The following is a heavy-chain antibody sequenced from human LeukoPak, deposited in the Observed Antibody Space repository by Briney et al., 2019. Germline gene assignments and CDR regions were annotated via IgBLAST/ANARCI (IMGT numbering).Heavy chain of an antibody. CDR1: GFTFSSYA. Sequence: GGSLRLSCEASGFTFSSYAIRWVRQAPGAGLEWVSSIPGSGCATYYADSVRGRFSISRDSSKNTVYLQMNSLRDEDTAVYYCARARPWDSSRSYYFGMDVWGHGTTVTVSS. V-gene: IGHV3-23*01. CDR3: ARARPWDSSRSYYFGMDV. J-gene: IGHJ6*02. D-gene: IGHD3-22*01. CDR2: IPGSGCAT.